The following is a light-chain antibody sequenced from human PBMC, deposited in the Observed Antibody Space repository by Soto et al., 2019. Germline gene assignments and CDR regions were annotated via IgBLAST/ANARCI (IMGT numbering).Light chain of an antibody. J-gene: IGKJ1*01. CDR3: QQYGSSLET. CDR1: QSVNSN. CDR2: GAS. Sequence: IMMTQSPVTLSVSPRQRATLSCRASQSVNSNLAWYQQKPGQAPRLLIYGASSRATGIPDRFSGSGSGTDFTLTISRLEPEDFAVYYCQQYGSSLETFGQGTKVDIK. V-gene: IGKV3-20*01.